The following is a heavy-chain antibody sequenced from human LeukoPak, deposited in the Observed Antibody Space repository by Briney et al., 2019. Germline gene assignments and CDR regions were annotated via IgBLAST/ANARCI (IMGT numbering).Heavy chain of an antibody. CDR3: AKDRQTYASYGYFDY. CDR2: IRFDGLRE. CDR1: GFTFSTYD. D-gene: IGHD2-21*01. Sequence: PGGSLRLSCATSGFTFSTYDIHWVRQAPGKGLEWVAHIRFDGLRERYADSVRGRVTVSRDNSKNTLLLQMNSLRAEDTAVYYCAKDRQTYASYGYFDYWGQGTLVPVST. J-gene: IGHJ4*02. V-gene: IGHV3-30*02.